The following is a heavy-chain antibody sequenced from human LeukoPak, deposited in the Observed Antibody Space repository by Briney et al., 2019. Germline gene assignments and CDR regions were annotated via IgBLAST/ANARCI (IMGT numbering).Heavy chain of an antibody. V-gene: IGHV3-21*01. D-gene: IGHD4-17*01. J-gene: IGHJ6*03. CDR3: ARDPRADYADSQGQYYYYADA. CDR1: GFTFSTYS. CDR2: ISTSSRHI. Sequence: GGSLRLSCAASGFTFSTYSMNWVRQAPGKGLEWVSSISTSSRHIFYADSVKGRFTISRDNARNSLYLQMNSLRAEDTAVYYCARDPRADYADSQGQYYYYADAWGKGTTVTISS.